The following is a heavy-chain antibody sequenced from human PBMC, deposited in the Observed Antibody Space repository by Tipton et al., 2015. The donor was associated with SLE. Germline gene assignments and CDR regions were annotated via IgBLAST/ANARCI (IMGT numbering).Heavy chain of an antibody. D-gene: IGHD3-16*01. CDR2: IYYSGST. Sequence: TLSLTCTVSGGSISSSSYYWGWIRQPPGKGLEWIGSIYYSGSTFYNPSLKSRVSISADTSKNQFSLKLSSVTAADTAVYYCARGGGKADAFDIWGQGTMVTVSS. J-gene: IGHJ3*02. CDR3: ARGGGKADAFDI. V-gene: IGHV4-39*07. CDR1: GGSISSSSYY.